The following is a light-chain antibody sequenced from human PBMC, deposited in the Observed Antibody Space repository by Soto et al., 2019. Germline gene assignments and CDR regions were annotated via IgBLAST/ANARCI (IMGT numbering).Light chain of an antibody. Sequence: QSALTQPTSVSGSLGQSITISCTGVSSDIGGYNHVSWYQQHPGKVPRLIIYDVDNRPLGVSNRFSGSQSGNTASLSISGLQAEDEADYYCCAYTARTTLSWVFGGGTKVTVL. CDR1: SSDIGGYNH. J-gene: IGLJ3*02. CDR3: CAYTARTTLSWV. V-gene: IGLV2-14*03. CDR2: DVD.